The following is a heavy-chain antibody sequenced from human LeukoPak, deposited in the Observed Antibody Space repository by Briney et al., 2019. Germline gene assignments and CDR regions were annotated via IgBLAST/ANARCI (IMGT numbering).Heavy chain of an antibody. J-gene: IGHJ4*02. CDR1: GGSFSGYY. CDR2: MNHSGST. D-gene: IGHD3-3*01. CDR3: ARGRHTIFGVDLDY. V-gene: IGHV4-34*01. Sequence: PSETLSLTCAVYGGSFSGYYWSWIRQPPGKGLECVGEMNHSGSTNYNPSLKSRVTISVDTSKNQFSLKLSSVTAADTAVYYCARGRHTIFGVDLDYWGQGTLVTVSS.